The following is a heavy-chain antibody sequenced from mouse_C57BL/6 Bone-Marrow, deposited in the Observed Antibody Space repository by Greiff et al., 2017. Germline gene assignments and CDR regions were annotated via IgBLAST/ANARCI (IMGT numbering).Heavy chain of an antibody. D-gene: IGHD2-1*01. V-gene: IGHV1-80*01. CDR3: ARRHYYALFAY. Sequence: QVHVKQSGAELVKPGASVKISCKASGYAFSSYWMNWVKQRPGKGLEWIGQIYPGDGDTNYNGKFKGKATLSADKSSRTAYMQLSSLTSEDSAVYFFARRHYYALFAYWGQGTLVTVSA. J-gene: IGHJ3*01. CDR2: IYPGDGDT. CDR1: GYAFSSYW.